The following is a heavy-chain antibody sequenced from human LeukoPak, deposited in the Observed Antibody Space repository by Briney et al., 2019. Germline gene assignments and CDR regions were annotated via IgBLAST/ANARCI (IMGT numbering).Heavy chain of an antibody. D-gene: IGHD6-19*01. CDR2: IGGKAYGGTT. CDR1: GFTVSSNY. Sequence: GGSLRLSCAASGFTVSSNYMSWVRQAPGKGLEWVGVIGGKAYGGTTEYAASVKGRFTISRDDSKSIAYLQMNSLKTEDTAVHYCTRERTSGWSDAFDVWGQGTMVTVSS. J-gene: IGHJ3*01. V-gene: IGHV3-49*04. CDR3: TRERTSGWSDAFDV.